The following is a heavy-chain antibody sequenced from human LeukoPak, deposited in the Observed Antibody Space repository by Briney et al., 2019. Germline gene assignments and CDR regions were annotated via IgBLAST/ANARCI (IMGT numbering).Heavy chain of an antibody. CDR1: GGSISSSSYY. J-gene: IGHJ1*01. D-gene: IGHD1-26*01. CDR3: ARHTSPIVEATTHFQH. V-gene: IGHV4-39*01. CDR2: IYYSEST. Sequence: SETLSLTCTVSGGSISSSSYYWVWVRQPPGKELEWIGSIYYSESTYYNPSLKSRVTISVDTSKNQFSLKLSSVTAADTAVYYCARHTSPIVEATTHFQHWGQGTLVTVSS.